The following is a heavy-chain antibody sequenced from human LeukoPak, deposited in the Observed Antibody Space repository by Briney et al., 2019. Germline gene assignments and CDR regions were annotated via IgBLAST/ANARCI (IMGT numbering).Heavy chain of an antibody. Sequence: ASVKVSCKASGYTFTGYYMHWVRQAPGQGLEWMGWINPNSGGTNYAQKFQGRVTMTRDTSISTAYMELSRLRSDDTAVYYCARDQWSIAVAGTDWFGPWGQGTLVTVPS. CDR2: INPNSGGT. CDR1: GYTFTGYY. J-gene: IGHJ5*02. CDR3: ARDQWSIAVAGTDWFGP. V-gene: IGHV1-2*02. D-gene: IGHD6-19*01.